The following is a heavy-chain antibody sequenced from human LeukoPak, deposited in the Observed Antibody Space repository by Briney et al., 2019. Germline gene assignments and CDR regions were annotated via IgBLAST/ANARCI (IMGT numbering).Heavy chain of an antibody. CDR1: GGSFSGYY. Sequence: SETLSLTCAVYGGSFSGYYWSWIRQPPGKGLEWIGNIFYSGSTYYSPSLKSRVTISLDTSRNQFSLKLNSVTAADTAVYYCAKSNGYGLVDIWGQGTMVTVSS. CDR3: AKSNGYGLVDI. J-gene: IGHJ3*02. V-gene: IGHV4-34*12. D-gene: IGHD3-10*01. CDR2: IFYSGST.